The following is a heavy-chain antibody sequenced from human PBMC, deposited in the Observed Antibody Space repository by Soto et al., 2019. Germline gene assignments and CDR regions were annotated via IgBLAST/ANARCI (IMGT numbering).Heavy chain of an antibody. CDR3: ARDGGKLDY. CDR1: GYTFTTFA. J-gene: IGHJ4*02. D-gene: IGHD3-16*01. V-gene: IGHV1-18*01. CDR2: ISAYNGNT. Sequence: QVQLVQSGAEVKRPGASVKVSCKTSGYTFTTFAISWVRQAPGQGLEWMGWISAYNGNTVYAQNLLGRVTMTTDTSTTTAYMELSSLTSDDTALYYCARDGGKLDYWGQGTLVTVSS.